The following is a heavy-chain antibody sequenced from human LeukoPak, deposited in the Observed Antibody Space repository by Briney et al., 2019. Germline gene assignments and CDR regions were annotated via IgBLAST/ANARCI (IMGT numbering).Heavy chain of an antibody. CDR1: GYTLTSYD. J-gene: IGHJ3*02. D-gene: IGHD6-19*01. CDR2: MNSNSGNT. V-gene: IGHV1-8*01. CDR3: ASNVAVAGAFDI. Sequence: ASVKVSCKASGYTLTSYDINWVRQAPGQGLEWMGWMNSNSGNTGYAQKFQGRVTMTRNTSISTAYMELSSLRSEDTAVYYCASNVAVAGAFDIWGQGTMVTVSS.